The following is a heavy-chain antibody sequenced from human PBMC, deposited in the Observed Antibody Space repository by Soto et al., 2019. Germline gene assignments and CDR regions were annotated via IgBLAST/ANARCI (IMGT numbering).Heavy chain of an antibody. CDR2: IYYSGTT. Sequence: QLQLQESGPGLVKPSETLSLTCTVSGGSISSSSYYWGWIRQPPGKGLEWIGSIYYSGTTYYNPSIKSRVTISVDTSKNQFSLNRSSVTAADTAVYYCARHWFCSGGSCYYYGMDVWGQGTTVTVSS. D-gene: IGHD2-15*01. J-gene: IGHJ6*02. CDR1: GGSISSSSYY. CDR3: ARHWFCSGGSCYYYGMDV. V-gene: IGHV4-39*01.